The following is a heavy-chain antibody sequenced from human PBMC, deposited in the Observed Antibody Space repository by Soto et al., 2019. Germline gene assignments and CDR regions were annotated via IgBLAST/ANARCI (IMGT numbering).Heavy chain of an antibody. CDR1: GFTFSSYW. CDR2: IKQDGSEK. CDR3: ARGYSSGWYRLSYCDS. Sequence: EVQLVESGGGLVQPGGSLRLSCAASGFTFSSYWMSWVRQAPGKGLEWVANIKQDGSEKYYVDSVKGRFTISRDNAKNSLDLQLNSLRAEDTAVYYCARGYSSGWYRLSYCDSWGQGTLVTVSS. D-gene: IGHD6-19*01. J-gene: IGHJ4*02. V-gene: IGHV3-7*01.